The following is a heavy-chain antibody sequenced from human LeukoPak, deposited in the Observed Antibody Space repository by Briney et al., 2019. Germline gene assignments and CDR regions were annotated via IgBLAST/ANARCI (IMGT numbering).Heavy chain of an antibody. CDR1: GYTLTELS. Sequence: ASVKVSCRVSGYTLTELSMHWVRQAPGKGLEWMGGFDPEDGETIYAQKFQGRVTMTEDTSTDTAYMELSSLRSEDTAVYYCATHGPGYYIGAFDIWGQGTMVTVSS. CDR2: FDPEDGET. CDR3: ATHGPGYYIGAFDI. D-gene: IGHD3-9*01. V-gene: IGHV1-24*01. J-gene: IGHJ3*02.